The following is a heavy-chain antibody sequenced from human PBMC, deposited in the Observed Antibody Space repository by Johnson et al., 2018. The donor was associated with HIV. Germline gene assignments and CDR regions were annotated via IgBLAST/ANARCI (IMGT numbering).Heavy chain of an antibody. V-gene: IGHV3-30-3*02. CDR1: GFTFSSYA. J-gene: IGHJ3*02. CDR2: ISYDGSNN. D-gene: IGHD2-15*01. Sequence: QVQLVESGGGVVQPGRSLRLSCAASGFTFSSYAMHWVRQAPGKGLEWVAVISYDGSNNYYADSVTGRFPISRDNSKNTRYLQMNSLSAEDTAVYYCAKRGARYCSGGSCFDAFDIWGQGTMVTVSS. CDR3: AKRGARYCSGGSCFDAFDI.